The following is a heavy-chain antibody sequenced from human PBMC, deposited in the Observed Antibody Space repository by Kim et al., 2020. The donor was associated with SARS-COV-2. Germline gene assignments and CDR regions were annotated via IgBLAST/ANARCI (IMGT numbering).Heavy chain of an antibody. J-gene: IGHJ6*02. V-gene: IGHV3-21*01. D-gene: IGHD3-10*01. CDR2: ISSSSSYI. Sequence: GGSLRLSCAASGFTFSTYSMNWVRQAPGKGLEWVSSISSSSSYIYYADSLKGRFTISRDNAKNTLYLQMNSLRAEDTAVYYCARDIIGYYGMDGWRQGTT. CDR3: ARDIIGYYGMDG. CDR1: GFTFSTYS.